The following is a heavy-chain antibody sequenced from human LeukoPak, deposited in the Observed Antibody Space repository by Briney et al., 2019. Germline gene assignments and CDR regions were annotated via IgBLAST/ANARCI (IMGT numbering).Heavy chain of an antibody. J-gene: IGHJ4*02. CDR2: FYSSGTP. D-gene: IGHD3-10*01. CDR3: ARGFLGDYFGSGSYYVFDY. CDR1: GGSIRTSSYY. V-gene: IGHV4-39*07. Sequence: SETLSLTCSVSGGSIRTSSYYWGWIRQPPGKGLEWIGNFYSSGTPYYNPSLKSRVTMSEDTSKNQFSLNLSSVTAADTAVYYCARGFLGDYFGSGSYYVFDYWGQGTLVTVSS.